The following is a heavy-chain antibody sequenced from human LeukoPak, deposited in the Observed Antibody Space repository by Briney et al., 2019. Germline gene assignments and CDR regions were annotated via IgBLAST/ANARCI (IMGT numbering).Heavy chain of an antibody. CDR1: GFTFSSYW. CDR2: IKQDGSEK. D-gene: IGHD5-12*01. Sequence: GGSLRLSCAASGFTFSSYWRSWVRQAPGKGLEWVANIKQDGSEKYYVDSVKGRFTISRDNAKNSLYLQMNSLRAEDTAVYYCAREDVASGHFDYWGQGTLVSVSS. V-gene: IGHV3-7*01. J-gene: IGHJ4*02. CDR3: AREDVASGHFDY.